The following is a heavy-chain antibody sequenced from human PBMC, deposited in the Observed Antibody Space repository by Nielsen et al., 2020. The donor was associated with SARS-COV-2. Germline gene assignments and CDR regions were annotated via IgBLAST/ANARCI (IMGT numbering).Heavy chain of an antibody. J-gene: IGHJ6*02. V-gene: IGHV4-4*02. CDR3: ARDLRGDYSVLEYYYGMDV. D-gene: IGHD2-21*02. CDR1: GGSISSSNW. CDR2: IYHSGST. Sequence: GSLRLSCAVSGGSISSSNWWSWVRQPPGKGLEWIGEIYHSGSTNYNPSLKSRVTISVDKSKNQFSLKLSSVTAADTAVYYCARDLRGDYSVLEYYYGMDVWGQGTTVTVSS.